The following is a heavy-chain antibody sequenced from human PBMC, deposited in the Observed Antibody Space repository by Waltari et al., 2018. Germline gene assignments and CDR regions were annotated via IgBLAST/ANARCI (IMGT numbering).Heavy chain of an antibody. J-gene: IGHJ4*02. CDR2: IKQDGSEK. Sequence: EVQLVESGGGLVQPGGSLRLSCAASGFTFSSYWMSWVRQAPGKGLEWVANIKQDGSEKYYVDSVKGRFTISRDNAKNSLYLQMNSLRAEDTAVYYCARGGDCSGGSCPRRDYWGQGTLVTVSS. CDR3: ARGGDCSGGSCPRRDY. V-gene: IGHV3-7*01. D-gene: IGHD2-15*01. CDR1: GFTFSSYW.